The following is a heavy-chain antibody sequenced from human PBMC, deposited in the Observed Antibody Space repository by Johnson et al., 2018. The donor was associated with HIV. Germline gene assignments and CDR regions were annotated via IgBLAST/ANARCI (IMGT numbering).Heavy chain of an antibody. D-gene: IGHD4-11*01. CDR1: GFTFSNAW. CDR2: LRSKTDGATT. CDR3: STDVTDTVTTYYNAFDV. Sequence: VQLVESGGGVVKPGGSLRVSCAASGFTFSNAWMNWVRQAPGKGLEWVGRLRSKTDGATTEYAAPVKGRFTISRDDSKNTLYLQMNSLKTEDTAVYYCSTDVTDTVTTYYNAFDVWGQGTMVTVSS. J-gene: IGHJ3*01. V-gene: IGHV3-15*01.